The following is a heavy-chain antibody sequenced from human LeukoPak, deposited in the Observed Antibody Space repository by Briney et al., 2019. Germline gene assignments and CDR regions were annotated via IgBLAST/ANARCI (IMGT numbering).Heavy chain of an antibody. CDR3: ARVADSSSPTGRAMDV. V-gene: IGHV1-2*04. CDR1: GGTFSSYA. Sequence: ASVKVSCKASGGTFSSYAISWVRQAPGQGLEWMGWINPNSGGTNYAQKFQGWVTMTRDTSISTAYMELSRLRSDDTAVYYCARVADSSSPTGRAMDVWGQGTTVTVSS. D-gene: IGHD6-13*01. CDR2: INPNSGGT. J-gene: IGHJ6*02.